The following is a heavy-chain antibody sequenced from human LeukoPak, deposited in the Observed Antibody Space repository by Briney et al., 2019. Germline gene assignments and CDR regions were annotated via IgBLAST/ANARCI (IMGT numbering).Heavy chain of an antibody. CDR3: AKDLGLPVGSTPFDL. D-gene: IGHD1-26*01. CDR1: GFPFSAWT. CDR2: IKGSDGTT. J-gene: IGHJ5*02. Sequence: GGSLRLSCAASGFPFSAWTMSWVRQTPGMGLEWISTIKGSDGTTYFADSVEGRYTISRDNSMNTLYLQMDNLRAEDSAMYYCAKDLGLPVGSTPFDLWGQGTLVTVSS. V-gene: IGHV3-23*01.